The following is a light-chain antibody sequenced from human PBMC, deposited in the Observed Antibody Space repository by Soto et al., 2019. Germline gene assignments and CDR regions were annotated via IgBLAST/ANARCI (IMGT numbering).Light chain of an antibody. J-gene: IGLJ1*01. CDR3: TSYTNRYTYV. CDR1: SSDVGGYNY. Sequence: QSVLTQPASVSGSPGQSITISCTGTSSDVGGYNYVAWYQQHPGKAPKLLIYNVSNRPPGVSNRFSGSKSGNTASLTISGLQAEDEADYYCTSYTNRYTYVFGTGTKVTVL. V-gene: IGLV2-14*01. CDR2: NVS.